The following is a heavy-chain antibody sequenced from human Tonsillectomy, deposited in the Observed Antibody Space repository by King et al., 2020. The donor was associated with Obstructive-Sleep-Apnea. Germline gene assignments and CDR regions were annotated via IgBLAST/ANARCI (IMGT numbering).Heavy chain of an antibody. CDR3: VHPLENDSSDYPYYFDY. CDR2: IFWSDDK. D-gene: IGHD3-22*01. CDR1: GFSLSTPGVG. J-gene: IGHJ4*02. V-gene: IGHV2-5*01. Sequence: TLKESGPTLLKPTQTLTLTCTFSGFSLSTPGVGVGWIRQPPGKALEWLALIFWSDDKRYSPSLKSRLTITKDTSKNQAVLTMTNMYPADTATYYCVHPLENDSSDYPYYFDYWGQGTLVTVSS.